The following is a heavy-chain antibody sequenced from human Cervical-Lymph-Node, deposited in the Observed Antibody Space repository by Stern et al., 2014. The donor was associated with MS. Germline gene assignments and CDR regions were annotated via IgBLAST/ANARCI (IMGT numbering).Heavy chain of an antibody. V-gene: IGHV1-8*01. D-gene: IGHD1-26*01. J-gene: IGHJ5*02. CDR3: TKAWES. CDR2: ITPDSGDT. Sequence: VQLVESGAEVKKPGASVKVSCKAFGYIFSSDAINWVRQASGQGLEWMAWITPDSGDTGYAQKFQGRFTLTRDTSINTAYMEMTSLTSDDTAIYYCTKAWESWGQGTLITVSS. CDR1: GYIFSSDA.